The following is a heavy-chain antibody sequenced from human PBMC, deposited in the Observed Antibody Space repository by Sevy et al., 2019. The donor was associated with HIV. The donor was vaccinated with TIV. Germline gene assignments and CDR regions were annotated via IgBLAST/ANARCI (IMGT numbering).Heavy chain of an antibody. V-gene: IGHV3-30*02. J-gene: IGHJ3*02. CDR1: GFTFSNYG. Sequence: GGSLRLSCAASGFTFSNYGIHWVRQAPGKGLEWVAFIRYDGSNEYYVDSVKGRFTLSRDNSKSTLSLQMNSLSAGDTAVYYCAKYRKVILVVYAIPFDALDIWGQGTMVTVSS. D-gene: IGHD2-8*02. CDR3: AKYRKVILVVYAIPFDALDI. CDR2: IRYDGSNE.